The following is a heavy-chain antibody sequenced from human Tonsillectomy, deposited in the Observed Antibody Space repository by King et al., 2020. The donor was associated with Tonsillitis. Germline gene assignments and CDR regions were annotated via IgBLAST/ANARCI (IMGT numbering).Heavy chain of an antibody. CDR1: GFTFSSYS. D-gene: IGHD3-16*01. V-gene: IGHV3-48*01. CDR2: ISSSSSTI. CDR3: ARDDYDYYYYYGMDV. J-gene: IGHJ6*02. Sequence: VQLVESGGGLVQPGGSLRLSCAASGFTFSSYSMNWVRQAPGKGLEWVSYISSSSSTIYYADSVKGRFTISRDNAKNSVYLQMSLRAEDTAVYYCARDDYDYYYYYGMDVWGQGTTVTVSS.